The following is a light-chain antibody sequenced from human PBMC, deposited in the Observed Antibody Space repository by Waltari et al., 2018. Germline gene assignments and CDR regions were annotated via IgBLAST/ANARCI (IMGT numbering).Light chain of an antibody. CDR3: QSAANSVTFDVV. Sequence: SNELTQPPSVSVSPGQTARITCSGDALPKQYAYWFQQKPGQATLMLIYKDNERPSGIPERFSASSSGTTVTFTISGVQAEDEADYYCQSAANSVTFDVVFGGGTKLTVL. CDR2: KDN. J-gene: IGLJ2*01. CDR1: ALPKQY. V-gene: IGLV3-25*03.